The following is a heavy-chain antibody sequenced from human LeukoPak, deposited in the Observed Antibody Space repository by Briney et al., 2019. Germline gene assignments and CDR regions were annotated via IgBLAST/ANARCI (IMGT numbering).Heavy chain of an antibody. J-gene: IGHJ4*02. Sequence: SETLSLTCTVSGGSISSYYWSGIRQPPGKGLEWIGYIYYSGSTNYNPSVKGRVTISVDTSNNQFSLKLSSVSAADTAVYYRARLAVLDSIVGAGKGTWFDYWGQGTQVTVSS. CDR3: ARLAVLDSIVGAGKGTWFDY. CDR1: GGSISSYY. V-gene: IGHV4-59*08. CDR2: IYYSGST. D-gene: IGHD1-26*01.